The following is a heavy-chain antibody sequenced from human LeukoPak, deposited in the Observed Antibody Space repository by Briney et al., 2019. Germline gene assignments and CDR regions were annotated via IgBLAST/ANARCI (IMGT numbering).Heavy chain of an antibody. Sequence: ASVKVSCKASGGTFNNYAINWVRQAPGQGLEWMGGIIPIFGTANYAQKLQGRVTMTTDTSTSTAYMELRSLRSDDTAVYYCARVTYSNYAYYYYYYMDVWGKGTTVTVSS. J-gene: IGHJ6*03. CDR2: IIPIFGTA. V-gene: IGHV1-69*05. CDR1: GGTFNNYA. CDR3: ARVTYSNYAYYYYYYMDV. D-gene: IGHD4-11*01.